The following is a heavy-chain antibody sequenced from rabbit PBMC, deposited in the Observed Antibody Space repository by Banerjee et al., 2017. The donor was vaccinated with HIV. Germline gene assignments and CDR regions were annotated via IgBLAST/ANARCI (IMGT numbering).Heavy chain of an antibody. V-gene: IGHV1S45*01. CDR2: IITDSGVT. CDR1: GFSFSSSYW. Sequence: QEQLVESGGGLVQPEGSLTLTCTASGFSFSSSYWMCWVRQAPGKGLEWIGCIITDSGVTWYASWAKGRFTISKTSSTTVTLQMTSLTGADTATYFCARGGSISYFGLWGPGTLVTVS. J-gene: IGHJ4*01. CDR3: ARGGSISYFGL. D-gene: IGHD4-2*01.